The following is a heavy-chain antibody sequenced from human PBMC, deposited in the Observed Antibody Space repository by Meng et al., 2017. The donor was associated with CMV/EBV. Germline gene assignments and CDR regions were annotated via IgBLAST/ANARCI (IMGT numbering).Heavy chain of an antibody. Sequence: GSLRLSCAVYGGSFSGYYWSWIRQPPGKGLEWIGEINHSGSTNYNPSLKSRVTISVDTSKNQFSLKLSSVTAADTAVYYCARAEYSSSSGHYFDYWGQGTLVTVSS. D-gene: IGHD6-6*01. V-gene: IGHV4-34*01. CDR3: ARAEYSSSSGHYFDY. CDR1: GGSFSGYY. J-gene: IGHJ4*02. CDR2: INHSGST.